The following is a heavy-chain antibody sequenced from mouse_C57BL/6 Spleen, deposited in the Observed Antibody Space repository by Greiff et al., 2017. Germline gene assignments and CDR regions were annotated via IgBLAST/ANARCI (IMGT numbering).Heavy chain of an antibody. V-gene: IGHV2-2*01. D-gene: IGHD2-4*01. CDR1: GFSLTSYG. J-gene: IGHJ2*01. CDR2: IWRGGST. CDR3: AREDDYDRYFDY. Sequence: QVQLKESGPGLVQPSQSLSITCTVSGFSLTSYGVHWVRQSPGKGLEWLGVIWRGGSTDYHAAFRSRLSISQDNSKSQVVFKMNRLQADDTAIYYCAREDDYDRYFDYWRQGTTLTFSS.